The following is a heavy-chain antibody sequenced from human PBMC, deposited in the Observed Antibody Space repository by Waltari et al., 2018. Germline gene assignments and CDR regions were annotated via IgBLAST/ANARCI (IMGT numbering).Heavy chain of an antibody. D-gene: IGHD3-10*01. Sequence: VQLQESGPGLVKPSETLSLTCTVSGCSISTYSCSCIRQPAGKGLEWIGRIYATGSTNYNPSLKSRVTMSVDTSKNQFSLKLSSVTAADTAVYYCARLPYNNIYFYYYMDVWGKGTTVTVSS. V-gene: IGHV4-4*07. J-gene: IGHJ6*03. CDR1: GCSISTYS. CDR3: ARLPYNNIYFYYYMDV. CDR2: IYATGST.